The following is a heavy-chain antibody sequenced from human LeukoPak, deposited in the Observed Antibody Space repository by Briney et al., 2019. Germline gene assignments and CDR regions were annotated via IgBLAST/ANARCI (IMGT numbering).Heavy chain of an antibody. CDR1: GGSFSGYY. CDR2: INHSGST. Sequence: SETLSLTCAVYGGSFSGYYWSWIRQPPGKGLEWTGEINHSGSTNYNPSLKSRVTISVDTSKNQFSLKLSSVTAADTAVYYCARGVTKLDYWGQGTLVTVSS. J-gene: IGHJ4*02. V-gene: IGHV4-34*01. D-gene: IGHD4-11*01. CDR3: ARGVTKLDY.